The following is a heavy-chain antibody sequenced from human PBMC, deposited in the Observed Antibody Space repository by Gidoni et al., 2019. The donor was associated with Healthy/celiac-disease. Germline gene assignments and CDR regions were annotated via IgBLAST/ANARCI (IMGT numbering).Heavy chain of an antibody. CDR3: ARIRRGFYCSSTSCLPNYYYYGMDV. V-gene: IGHV2-70*01. D-gene: IGHD2-2*01. J-gene: IGHJ6*02. CDR1: GFSLSTSGLC. CDR2: IDWDDDK. Sequence: QVTLRESGPALVKPTQTLTLTCTFSGFSLSTSGLCLSWIRQPPGKALEWLALIDWDDDKYYSTSLKTRLTISKDTSKNQVVLTMTNMDPVDTATYYCARIRRGFYCSSTSCLPNYYYYGMDVWGQGTTVTVSS.